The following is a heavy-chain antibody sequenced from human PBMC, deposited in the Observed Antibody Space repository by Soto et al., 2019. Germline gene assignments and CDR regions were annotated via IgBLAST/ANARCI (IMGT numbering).Heavy chain of an antibody. CDR2: IYHSGST. V-gene: IGHV4-30-2*01. J-gene: IGHJ1*01. CDR1: GGSISSGGYS. Sequence: SETLSLTCAVSGGSISSGGYSWSWIRQPPGKGLEWIGYIYHSGSTYYNPSLKSRVTISVDRSKNQFSLKLSSVTAADTAVYYCARSRDDSSGYYYSEYFQHWGQGTLVTSPQ. D-gene: IGHD3-22*01. CDR3: ARSRDDSSGYYYSEYFQH.